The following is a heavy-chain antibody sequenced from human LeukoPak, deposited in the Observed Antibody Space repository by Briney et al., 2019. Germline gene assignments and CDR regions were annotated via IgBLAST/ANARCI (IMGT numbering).Heavy chain of an antibody. Sequence: SETLSLTCTVSGGSISSYYWSWIRQPPGKGLEWIGNIYYSGSTNYNPSLKSRVTISVDTSKNQFSLKLSSVTAADTAVYYCARDGCSGGSCYYRDWFDPWGQGTLVTVSS. CDR3: ARDGCSGGSCYYRDWFDP. V-gene: IGHV4-59*01. CDR2: IYYSGST. D-gene: IGHD2-15*01. CDR1: GGSISSYY. J-gene: IGHJ5*02.